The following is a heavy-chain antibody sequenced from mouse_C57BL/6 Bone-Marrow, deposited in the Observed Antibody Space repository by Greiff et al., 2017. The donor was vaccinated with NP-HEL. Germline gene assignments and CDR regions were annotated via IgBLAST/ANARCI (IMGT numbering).Heavy chain of an antibody. CDR2: IYPGDGDT. J-gene: IGHJ2*01. CDR3: ARSRGMGY. CDR1: GYAFSSSW. V-gene: IGHV1-82*01. Sequence: VQRVESGPELVKPGASVKISCKASGYAFSSSWMNWVKQRPGKGLEWIGRIYPGDGDTNYNGKFKGKATLTADKSSSTAYMQLSSLTSEDSAVYFCARSRGMGYWGQGTTLTVSS.